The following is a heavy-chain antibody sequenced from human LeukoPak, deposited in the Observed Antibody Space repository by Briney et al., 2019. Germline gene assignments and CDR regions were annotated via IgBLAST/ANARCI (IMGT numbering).Heavy chain of an antibody. CDR2: ITSGSSYI. J-gene: IGHJ4*02. D-gene: IGHD2-21*02. V-gene: IGHV3-21*01. CDR1: GFTFSSYS. CDR3: AREDCGGDCCLFDH. Sequence: GSLRLSCAASGFTFSSYSMNWVRQAPAKGLEWVSSITSGSSYIYYADSVKGRFTISGDNAKSSLFLQMNSLRAEDTAVYYCAREDCGGDCCLFDHWGQGTLVTVSS.